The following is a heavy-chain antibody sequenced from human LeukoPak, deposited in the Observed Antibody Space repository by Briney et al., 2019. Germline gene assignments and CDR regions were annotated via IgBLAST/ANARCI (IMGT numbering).Heavy chain of an antibody. V-gene: IGHV1-2*02. CDR3: ARWVGTRSYYYYYYYMDV. Sequence: ASVKVSCKASGYTFTGYYMHWVRQAPGQGLEWMGWINPNSGGTNYAQKFQGRVTMTRDTSISTAYMELSRLRSDDTAVYYCARWVGTRSYYYYYYYMDVWGKGTTVTVSS. CDR1: GYTFTGYY. CDR2: INPNSGGT. J-gene: IGHJ6*03. D-gene: IGHD3-10*01.